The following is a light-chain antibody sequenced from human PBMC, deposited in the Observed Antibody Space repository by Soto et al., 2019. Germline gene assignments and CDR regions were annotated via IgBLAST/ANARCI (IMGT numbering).Light chain of an antibody. CDR1: QTISSW. CDR3: QNYNSYSEA. V-gene: IGKV1-5*03. CDR2: KAS. Sequence: DIQMPQSPSTLSGSVGDRVTITCRASQTISSWLAWYQQKPGKATKLLIYKASTLKSGVPSRFSGSGSGTEFTLTISSLQPDEFATYYCQNYNSYSEAFGQGTKVDIK. J-gene: IGKJ1*01.